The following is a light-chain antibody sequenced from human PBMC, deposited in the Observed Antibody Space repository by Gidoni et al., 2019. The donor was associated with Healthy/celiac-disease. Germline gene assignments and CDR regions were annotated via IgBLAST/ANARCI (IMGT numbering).Light chain of an antibody. Sequence: EIVLTQSPGTLSVSPGERATLSCRASQSVSSSYLAWYQQKPGQAPRLLISGASSRATGIPDRFSGRGSGTDFTLTISRLEPEDFAVYYCQQYGSSPPITFGQGTRLEIK. CDR3: QQYGSSPPIT. V-gene: IGKV3-20*01. CDR2: GAS. J-gene: IGKJ5*01. CDR1: QSVSSSY.